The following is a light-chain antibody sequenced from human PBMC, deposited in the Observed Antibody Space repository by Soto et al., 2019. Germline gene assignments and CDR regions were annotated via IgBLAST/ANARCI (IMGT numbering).Light chain of an antibody. CDR3: QQYDNLPQYT. Sequence: EIQMTQSPSSLSAAVGDRVTITFQSSQDISNYLNWYQQKPGKAPKLLIYDASNLETGVPSRFSGSGSGKDFTFTISSLQPEEIAIYYCQQYDNLPQYTFGQGTKVDIK. J-gene: IGKJ2*01. V-gene: IGKV1-33*01. CDR1: QDISNY. CDR2: DAS.